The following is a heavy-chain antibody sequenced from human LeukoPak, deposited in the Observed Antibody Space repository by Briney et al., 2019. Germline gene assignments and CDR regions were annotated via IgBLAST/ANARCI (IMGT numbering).Heavy chain of an antibody. CDR3: ARGVRSDTAMVTFDY. V-gene: IGHV3-7*01. Sequence: DSVKGRFTISRDNAKNSLYLQMNSLRAEDTAVYYCARGVRSDTAMVTFDYWGQGTLVTVSS. D-gene: IGHD5-18*01. J-gene: IGHJ4*02.